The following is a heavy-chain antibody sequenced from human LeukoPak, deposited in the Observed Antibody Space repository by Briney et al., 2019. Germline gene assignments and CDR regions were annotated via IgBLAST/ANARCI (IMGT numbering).Heavy chain of an antibody. CDR3: ARVPFRITSRPFDY. Sequence: ASVKVSCKASGYTFTSYDINWVRQATGQGLEWMGWMNPNSGNTGYAQKFQGRVTTTRNTSISTAYMELSSLRSEDTAVYYCARVPFRITSRPFDYWGQGTLVTVSS. V-gene: IGHV1-8*03. CDR1: GYTFTSYD. CDR2: MNPNSGNT. D-gene: IGHD3-16*01. J-gene: IGHJ4*02.